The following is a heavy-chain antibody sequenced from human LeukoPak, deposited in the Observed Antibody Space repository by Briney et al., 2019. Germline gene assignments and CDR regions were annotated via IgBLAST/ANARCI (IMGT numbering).Heavy chain of an antibody. CDR3: ARSIAVAVPDS. D-gene: IGHD6-19*01. J-gene: IGHJ4*02. CDR1: GFTFSSYA. V-gene: IGHV3-30-3*01. Sequence: SGGSLRLSCAASGFTFSSYAMHWVRQAPGKGLEWVAVISYDGSNKYYADSVKGRFTISRDNSKNPLYLQMNSLRAEDTAVYYCARSIAVAVPDSWGQGTLVTVSS. CDR2: ISYDGSNK.